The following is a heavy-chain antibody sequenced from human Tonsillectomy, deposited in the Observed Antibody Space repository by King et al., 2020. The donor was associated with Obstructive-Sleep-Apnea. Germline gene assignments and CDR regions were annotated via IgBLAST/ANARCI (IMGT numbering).Heavy chain of an antibody. Sequence: QLVQSGAEVKKPGASVKVSCKACGYTFTRYYMHWVRQAPGQGLEWMGIINPSAGSTTYAQKLQGRVTMTRDTSTRTVYLGLNSLRPEETAVYYCGRGGLTGYFPADYWGQGTLVTVSS. CDR1: GYTFTRYY. V-gene: IGHV1-46*04. CDR3: GRGGLTGYFPADY. J-gene: IGHJ4*02. D-gene: IGHD3-9*01. CDR2: INPSAGST.